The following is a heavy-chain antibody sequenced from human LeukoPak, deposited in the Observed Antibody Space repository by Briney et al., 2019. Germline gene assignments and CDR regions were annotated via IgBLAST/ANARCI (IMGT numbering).Heavy chain of an antibody. Sequence: EASVNDSCKGSGYSFTDHHLHWLRQAPGQGLEWMAWIQPKYGVTSYADRFQGRHFLTRDTYISILYMELTSLTSDDTAVYCCARDHKWGPDYWGQGTLVSVSS. J-gene: IGHJ4*02. CDR2: IQPKYGVT. V-gene: IGHV1-2*07. CDR1: GYSFTDHH. D-gene: IGHD7-27*01. CDR3: ARDHKWGPDY.